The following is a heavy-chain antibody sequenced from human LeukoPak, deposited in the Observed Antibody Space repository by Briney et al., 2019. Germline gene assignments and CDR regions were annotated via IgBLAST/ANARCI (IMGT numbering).Heavy chain of an antibody. Sequence: GGSLRLSCAASGFSFSDHWMAWVRQAPGKGLEWVSYISSSSSTIYYADSVKGRFTISRDNAKNSLYLQMNSLRAEDTAVYYCARAPMYYYDSSGPLGFDYWGQGTLVTVSS. CDR3: ARAPMYYYDSSGPLGFDY. J-gene: IGHJ4*02. CDR2: ISSSSSTI. CDR1: GFSFSDHW. D-gene: IGHD3-22*01. V-gene: IGHV3-48*04.